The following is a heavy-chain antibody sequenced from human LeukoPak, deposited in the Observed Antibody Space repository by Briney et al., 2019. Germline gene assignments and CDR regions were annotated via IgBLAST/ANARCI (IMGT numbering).Heavy chain of an antibody. CDR2: INQDGRYI. CDR3: VSESMVGGALED. V-gene: IGHV3-74*01. D-gene: IGHD2-8*01. CDR1: GFTFDRYW. J-gene: IGHJ4*02. Sequence: GGSLRLSCAASGFTFDRYWMHWVRQTPGKRLVWVSRINQDGRYITYADSVQGRFTISRDTAKSTLFLQMNSLRVDDTAVYYCVSESMVGGALEDGGQGALVTVSS.